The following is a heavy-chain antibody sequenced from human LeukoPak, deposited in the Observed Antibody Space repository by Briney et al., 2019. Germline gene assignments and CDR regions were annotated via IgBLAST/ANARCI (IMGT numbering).Heavy chain of an antibody. V-gene: IGHV3-23*01. CDR2: ISGSGGST. CDR3: AKVSWPPPHSHSSSWYYPLGDFDY. D-gene: IGHD6-13*01. J-gene: IGHJ4*02. CDR1: GFTFSSYA. Sequence: GGSLRLSCAASGFTFSSYAMSWVRRAPGKGLEWASAISGSGGSTYYADSVKGRFTISRDNSKNTLYLQMNSLRAEDTAVYYCAKVSWPPPHSHSSSWYYPLGDFDYWGQGTLVTVSS.